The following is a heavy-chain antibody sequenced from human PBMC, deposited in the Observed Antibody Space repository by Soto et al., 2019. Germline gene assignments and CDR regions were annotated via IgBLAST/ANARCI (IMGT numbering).Heavy chain of an antibody. V-gene: IGHV4-59*08. CDR2: IYYSGST. CDR3: ARHTAAGTFFDY. D-gene: IGHD6-13*01. J-gene: IGHJ4*02. CDR1: GGSISSYS. Sequence: SETLSLTCPVSGGSISSYSWSWIRQPPGKGLEWIGYIYYSGSTNYNPSLKSRVTISVDTSKNQFSLKLSSVTAADTAVYYCARHTAAGTFFDYWGQGTLVTVSS.